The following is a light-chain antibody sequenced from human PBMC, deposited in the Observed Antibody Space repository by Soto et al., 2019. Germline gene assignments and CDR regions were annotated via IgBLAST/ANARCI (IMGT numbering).Light chain of an antibody. V-gene: IGKV3-15*01. CDR1: QSVSSY. J-gene: IGKJ5*01. Sequence: EIVMTQSPATLSVSPGEGATLSCRASQSVSSYLAWYQQKPGQAPRLLIYDASTRATGIPARFGGSGSGTEFTLTISSLQSEDFAIYYCQQYNNWPITFGQGTLLEI. CDR2: DAS. CDR3: QQYNNWPIT.